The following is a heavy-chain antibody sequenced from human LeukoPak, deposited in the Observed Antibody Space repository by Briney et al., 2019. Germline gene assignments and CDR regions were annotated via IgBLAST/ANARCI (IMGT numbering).Heavy chain of an antibody. V-gene: IGHV3-30*02. CDR3: AKSWMTTGFLDDY. CDR1: GFTFSSYG. J-gene: IGHJ4*02. Sequence: QAGGSLRLSCAASGFTFSSYGMHWVRQAPGKGLEWVAFIRYDGSNKYYADSVKGRFTISRDNSKNTLYLQMNSLRAEDTAVYYCAKSWMTTGFLDDYWGQGTLVTVSS. D-gene: IGHD3/OR15-3a*01. CDR2: IRYDGSNK.